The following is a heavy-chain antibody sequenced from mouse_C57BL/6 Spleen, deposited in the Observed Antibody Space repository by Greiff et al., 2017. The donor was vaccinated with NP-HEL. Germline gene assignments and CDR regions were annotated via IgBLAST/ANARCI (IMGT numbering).Heavy chain of an antibody. CDR1: GYTFTSYW. V-gene: IGHV1-55*01. J-gene: IGHJ1*03. D-gene: IGHD4-1*01. CDR2: IYPGSGST. CDR3: ARMGRYFDV. Sequence: VQLQQSGAELVKPGASVKMSCKASGYTFTSYWITWVKQRPGQGLEWIGDIYPGSGSTNYNEKFKSKATLTVDTSSSTAYMQLSSLTYEDSAVYYCARMGRYFDVWGTGTTVTVSS.